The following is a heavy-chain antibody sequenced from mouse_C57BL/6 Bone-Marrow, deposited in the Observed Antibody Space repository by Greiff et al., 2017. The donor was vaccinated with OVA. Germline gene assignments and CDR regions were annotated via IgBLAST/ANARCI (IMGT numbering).Heavy chain of an antibody. D-gene: IGHD1-1*01. J-gene: IGHJ4*01. Sequence: EVKVVESGGGLVQSGRSLRLSCATSGFTFSDFYMEWVRQAPGKGLEWIAASRNKANDYTTEYSASVKGRFIVSRDTSQSILYLQMNALRAEDTAIYYCARDHYGSSEYYAMDYWGQGTSVTVSS. CDR1: GFTFSDFY. CDR3: ARDHYGSSEYYAMDY. V-gene: IGHV7-1*01. CDR2: SRNKANDYTT.